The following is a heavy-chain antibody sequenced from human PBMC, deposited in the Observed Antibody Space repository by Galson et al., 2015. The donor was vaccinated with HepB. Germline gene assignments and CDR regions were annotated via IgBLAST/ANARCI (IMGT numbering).Heavy chain of an antibody. D-gene: IGHD4-17*01. CDR2: ISYDGSNK. V-gene: IGHV3-30-3*01. CDR3: ARDAVTSYYYYGMDV. J-gene: IGHJ6*02. Sequence: LRLSCAASGFTFSSYAMHWVRQAPGKGLEWVAVISYDGSNKYYADSVKGRFTISRDNSKNTLYLQMNSLRAEDTAVYYCARDAVTSYYYYGMDVWGQGTTVTVSS. CDR1: GFTFSSYA.